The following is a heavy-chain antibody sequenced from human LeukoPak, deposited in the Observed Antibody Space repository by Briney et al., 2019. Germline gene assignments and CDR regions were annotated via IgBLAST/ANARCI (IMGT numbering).Heavy chain of an antibody. CDR2: IYYSGST. Sequence: PSETLSLTCTVSGGSISSYYWNWIRQPPGKGLEWIGYIYYSGSTNYNPSLKSRVTISLDTSTNQFSLELSSVTAADTAVYYCARRPQYYYGSGSYPNAFDIWGQGTMVTVSS. V-gene: IGHV4-59*12. D-gene: IGHD3-10*01. J-gene: IGHJ3*02. CDR1: GGSISSYY. CDR3: ARRPQYYYGSGSYPNAFDI.